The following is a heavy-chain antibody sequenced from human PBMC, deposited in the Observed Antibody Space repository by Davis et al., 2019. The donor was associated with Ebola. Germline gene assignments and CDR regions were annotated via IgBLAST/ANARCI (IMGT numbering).Heavy chain of an antibody. D-gene: IGHD2-21*02. CDR3: ARSSRVTGWFHDAFDI. CDR2: IYYSGST. CDR1: GGSFSGYY. Sequence: SETLSLTCAVYGGSFSGYYWSWIRQPPGKGLEWIGYIYYSGSTNYNPSLKSRVTISVDTSKNQFSLKLSSVTAADTAVYYCARSSRVTGWFHDAFDIWGQGTMVTVSS. J-gene: IGHJ3*02. V-gene: IGHV4-59*01.